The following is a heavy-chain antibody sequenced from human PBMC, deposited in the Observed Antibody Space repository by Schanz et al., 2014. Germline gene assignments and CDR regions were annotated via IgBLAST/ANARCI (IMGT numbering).Heavy chain of an antibody. Sequence: VQLVESGGGLVKPGGSLRLSCAASGFTFSSYAMSWVRQAPGKGLEWVSTISASGGSTYYADSVKGRFTISRDNSKNTLYLQMNSLRADDTAVYFCARAHGNNWYGKGLDYWGQGTQVTVSS. CDR2: ISASGGST. D-gene: IGHD1-1*01. J-gene: IGHJ4*02. CDR3: ARAHGNNWYGKGLDY. CDR1: GFTFSSYA. V-gene: IGHV3-23*04.